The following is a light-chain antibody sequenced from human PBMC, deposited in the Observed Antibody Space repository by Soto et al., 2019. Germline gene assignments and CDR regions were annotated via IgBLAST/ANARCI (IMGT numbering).Light chain of an antibody. Sequence: QSALTQPASVSGSPGQSITICCTGTSSDVGSYNYVSWYQQYPGKAPKLMIYDVSNRPSGVSYRFSGSKSGNTASLTISGLQAEDEADYYCSSYTTSNTHVVFGGGTQLTVL. V-gene: IGLV2-14*01. CDR1: SSDVGSYNY. CDR3: SSYTTSNTHVV. CDR2: DVS. J-gene: IGLJ2*01.